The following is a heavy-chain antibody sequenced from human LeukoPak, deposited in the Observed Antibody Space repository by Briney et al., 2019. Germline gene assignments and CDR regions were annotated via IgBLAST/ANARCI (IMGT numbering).Heavy chain of an antibody. CDR3: AGGFGGSSSLGY. D-gene: IGHD6-6*01. V-gene: IGHV3-74*01. CDR2: INSDGSST. CDR1: GFTFSSYL. Sequence: QPGGSLRLSCAASGFTFSSYLMHWVRQAPGKGLVWVSRINSDGSSTSYADSVKGRFTISRDNAKNTLYLQMNSLRAEDTAVYYCAGGFGGSSSLGYWGQGTLVTVSS. J-gene: IGHJ4*02.